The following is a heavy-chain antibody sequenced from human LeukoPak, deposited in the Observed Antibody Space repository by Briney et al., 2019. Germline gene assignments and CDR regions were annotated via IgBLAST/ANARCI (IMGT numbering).Heavy chain of an antibody. V-gene: IGHV3-48*04. CDR2: ISSSSSTI. CDR1: GFTFSSYS. Sequence: PGGSLRLSCAASGFTFSSYSLNWVRQAPGKGLEWVSYISSSSSTIYYADSVKGRFTISRDNAKNSLYLQMNSLRAEDTAVYYCATARAVGVRYYYIDVWGKGTTVTVSS. CDR3: ATARAVGVRYYYIDV. D-gene: IGHD3-10*01. J-gene: IGHJ6*03.